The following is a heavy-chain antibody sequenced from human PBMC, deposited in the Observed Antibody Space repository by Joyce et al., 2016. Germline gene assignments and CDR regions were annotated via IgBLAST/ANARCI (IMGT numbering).Heavy chain of an antibody. CDR1: GGTFSNYA. CDR3: ARAGRSYSYYEGPWFDP. CDR2: IGPILDTA. J-gene: IGHJ5*02. V-gene: IGHV1-69*01. D-gene: IGHD4-11*01. Sequence: QVQLVQSGAEVKKPGSSVKVSCKASGGTFSNYAINWVRQAPGQGLEWMGGIGPILDTANYAQKFQGRVTITADESTSTAYMELSSLRSEDTAVYYCARAGRSYSYYEGPWFDPWGQGTLVTVSS.